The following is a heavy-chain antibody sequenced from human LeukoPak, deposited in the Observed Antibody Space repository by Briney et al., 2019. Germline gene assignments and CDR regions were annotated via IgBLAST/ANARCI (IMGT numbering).Heavy chain of an antibody. Sequence: GGSLRLSCAASGFTFSSYGMHWVRQAPGKGLEWVAFIRYDGSNKYYADSVKGRFTISRDNAKNSLYLQMNSLRAEDTALYYCARGSTYYYDTFFDYWGQGTLVTVSS. CDR1: GFTFSSYG. CDR2: IRYDGSNK. D-gene: IGHD3-22*01. CDR3: ARGSTYYYDTFFDY. J-gene: IGHJ4*02. V-gene: IGHV3-30*02.